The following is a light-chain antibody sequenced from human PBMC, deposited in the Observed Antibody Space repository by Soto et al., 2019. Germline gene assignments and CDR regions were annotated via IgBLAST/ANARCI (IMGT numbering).Light chain of an antibody. Sequence: EIVLTQSPATLSLSPGERATLSCRASQSVGSFLVWYQQKPGQAPRLLIYDASNRATGIPARFSGSGSGTDFTLTISSLEPEDFAVYYCQQRSNWYTFGQGTKLEIK. CDR3: QQRSNWYT. CDR2: DAS. CDR1: QSVGSF. V-gene: IGKV3-11*01. J-gene: IGKJ2*01.